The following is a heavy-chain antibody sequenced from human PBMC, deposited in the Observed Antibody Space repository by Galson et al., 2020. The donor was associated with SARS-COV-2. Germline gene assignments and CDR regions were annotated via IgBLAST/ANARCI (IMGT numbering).Heavy chain of an antibody. V-gene: IGHV5-51*01. Sequence: GESLKISCKGSGYSFSGYWIGWVRQTPGKGLEWMGIVYPEDSNTRYSPSFRGQVTISADRFSSTAHLQWKSLQASDTAIYYCMRQAYSVTKLDGVAFDPWGQGTLVIVSS. D-gene: IGHD4-17*01. J-gene: IGHJ5*02. CDR3: MRQAYSVTKLDGVAFDP. CDR1: GYSFSGYW. CDR2: VYPEDSNT.